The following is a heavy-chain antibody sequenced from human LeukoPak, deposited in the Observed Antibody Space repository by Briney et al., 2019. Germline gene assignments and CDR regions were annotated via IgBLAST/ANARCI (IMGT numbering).Heavy chain of an antibody. J-gene: IGHJ4*02. CDR3: AREWQGGIAAAGTRIEGDY. Sequence: PGGSLRLSCAASGFNFSDYYMSWIRQAPGKGLEWVANIKQEGSEKNYVDSVKGRFTISRDNAENSLFLQMNSLRVEDTAVYYCAREWQGGIAAAGTRIEGDYWGQGTLVAVSS. D-gene: IGHD6-13*01. V-gene: IGHV3-7*01. CDR1: GFNFSDYY. CDR2: IKQEGSEK.